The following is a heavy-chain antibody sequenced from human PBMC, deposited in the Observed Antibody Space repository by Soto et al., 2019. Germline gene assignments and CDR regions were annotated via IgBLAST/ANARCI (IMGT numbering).Heavy chain of an antibody. J-gene: IGHJ6*02. D-gene: IGHD3-22*01. CDR1: GFTVSSNY. CDR2: IYSGGST. Sequence: GGSLRLSCAASGFTVSSNYMSWVRQAPGKGLEWVSVIYSGGSTYYADSVKGRFTISRDNSKNTLYLQMNSLRAEDTAVYYCARERWLFPYYYYYGMDVWGQGTTVTVSS. V-gene: IGHV3-53*01. CDR3: ARERWLFPYYYYYGMDV.